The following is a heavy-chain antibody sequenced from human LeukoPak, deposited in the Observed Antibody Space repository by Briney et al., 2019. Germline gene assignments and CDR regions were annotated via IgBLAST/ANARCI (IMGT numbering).Heavy chain of an antibody. V-gene: IGHV3-21*06. CDR1: GFIFGRDS. CDR2: I. J-gene: IGHJ4*02. D-gene: IGHD6-13*01. Sequence: GGSLRLSCAASGFIFGRDSMNWVRQAPGKGLEWVSSIVKGRFTISRDNAKNSLYLQMNSLRAEDTAVYYCARGTIAAGDIDYWGQGTLVTVSS. CDR3: ARGTIAAGDIDY.